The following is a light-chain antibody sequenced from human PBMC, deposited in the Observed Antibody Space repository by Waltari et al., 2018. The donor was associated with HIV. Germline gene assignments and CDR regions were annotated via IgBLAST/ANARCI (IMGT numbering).Light chain of an antibody. CDR3: AAWDSSLSEWV. CDR1: AKNGGHEG. Sequence: AGLTQTSSVSKGLGQNVTLTCTGNAKNGGHEGAGWLLRHEGHPPEVLSYRRGARPAGISEKYSASRSGNTASLTITGLRVDDEAVYYCAAWDSSLSEWVFGGGTKLTVL. V-gene: IGLV10-54*01. J-gene: IGLJ3*02. CDR2: RRG.